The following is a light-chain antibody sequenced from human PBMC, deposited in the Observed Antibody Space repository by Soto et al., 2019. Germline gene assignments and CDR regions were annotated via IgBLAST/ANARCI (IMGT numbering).Light chain of an antibody. CDR2: DGS. Sequence: DIQMTQSPSSLSVSVGDRVTITCQASQDIRNYLNWYHQKSGKAPKLLIYDGSNLETGVPSRFSGSGSGTNFTFTISSLQTEDIGTYYCQRYDSVPSFTFGPGTKLDIK. CDR3: QRYDSVPSFT. V-gene: IGKV1-33*01. CDR1: QDIRNY. J-gene: IGKJ3*01.